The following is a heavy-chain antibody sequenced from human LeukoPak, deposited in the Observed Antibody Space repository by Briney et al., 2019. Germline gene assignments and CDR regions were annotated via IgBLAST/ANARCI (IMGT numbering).Heavy chain of an antibody. Sequence: ASVKVSCKASGYTFTSYYMHWVRQAPGQGLGWMGIINPSGGSTSYAQKFQGRVTMTRDTSTSTVYMELSSLRSEDTAAYYCARGDVVVPAAIDYYYYMDVWGKGTTVTISS. V-gene: IGHV1-46*01. CDR3: ARGDVVVPAAIDYYYYMDV. CDR2: INPSGGST. CDR1: GYTFTSYY. J-gene: IGHJ6*03. D-gene: IGHD2-2*01.